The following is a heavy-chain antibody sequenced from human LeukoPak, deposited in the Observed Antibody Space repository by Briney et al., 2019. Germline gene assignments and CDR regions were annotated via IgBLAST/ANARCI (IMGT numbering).Heavy chain of an antibody. D-gene: IGHD2-2*01. CDR2: INHSGST. CDR3: ARLGSRQFDY. Sequence: SETLSLTCAVYGGSFSGYYWSWIRQPPGKGLEWIGEINHSGSTNYNPSLKSRVTISVDTSKNQFSLKLSSVTAADTAVYYCARLGSRQFDYWGQGTLVTVSS. V-gene: IGHV4-34*09. J-gene: IGHJ4*02. CDR1: GGSFSGYY.